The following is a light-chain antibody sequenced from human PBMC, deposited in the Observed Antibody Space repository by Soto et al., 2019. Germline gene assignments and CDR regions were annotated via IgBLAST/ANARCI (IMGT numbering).Light chain of an antibody. Sequence: QSALTQPASVSGSPGQSIAISCTGTSSDVGGYNYVSWYQQHPGKAPRLMIYDVSDRPSGVSNRFSGSKSGNTASLTISGLQAEDEADYYCSSFTGSGTYVFGPGTKLTVL. CDR3: SSFTGSGTYV. CDR1: SSDVGGYNY. J-gene: IGLJ1*01. V-gene: IGLV2-14*03. CDR2: DVS.